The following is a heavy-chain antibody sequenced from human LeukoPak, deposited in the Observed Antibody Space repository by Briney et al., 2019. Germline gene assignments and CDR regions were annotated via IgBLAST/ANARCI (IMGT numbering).Heavy chain of an antibody. CDR3: AKAGAVVVVAAKFFDY. Sequence: PGGSLRLSCAASAFTFSSYGMHWVRQAPGKGLEWVAYIQYDRTNEQYAHSVKGRFTISRDNSKNTLYLQMNSLRAEDTAVYYCAKAGAVVVVAAKFFDYWGQGTLVTVSS. CDR1: AFTFSSYG. V-gene: IGHV3-30*02. D-gene: IGHD2-15*01. CDR2: IQYDRTNE. J-gene: IGHJ4*02.